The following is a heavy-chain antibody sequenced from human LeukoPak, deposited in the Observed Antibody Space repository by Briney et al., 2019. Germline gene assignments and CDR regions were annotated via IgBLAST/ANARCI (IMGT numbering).Heavy chain of an antibody. CDR2: ISYSGST. CDR1: GGSISSYY. J-gene: IGHJ4*02. D-gene: IGHD6-13*01. Sequence: SETLSLTCTVSGGSISSYYWSWIRQPPGKGLEWIGSISYSGSTNYNPSLKSRVTISVDTSKNQFSLKLSSVTAADTAIYYCARLYSSSLGRVFDYWGQGTLVTVSS. V-gene: IGHV4-59*01. CDR3: ARLYSSSLGRVFDY.